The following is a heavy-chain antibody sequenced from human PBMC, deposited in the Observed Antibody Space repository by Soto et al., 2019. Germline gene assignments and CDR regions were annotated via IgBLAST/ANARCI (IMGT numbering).Heavy chain of an antibody. CDR1: GYTFTSYD. CDR2: MNPNSGNT. J-gene: IGHJ5*02. V-gene: IGHV1-8*01. D-gene: IGHD6-6*01. CDR3: ARGEYSRASGNWFDP. Sequence: ASVKVSCKASGYTFTSYDINWVRQATGQGLEWMGWMNPNSGNTGYAQKFQGRVTMTRNTSISTAYMELSSLRSEDTAVYYCARGEYSRASGNWFDPWVQGTLATVSS.